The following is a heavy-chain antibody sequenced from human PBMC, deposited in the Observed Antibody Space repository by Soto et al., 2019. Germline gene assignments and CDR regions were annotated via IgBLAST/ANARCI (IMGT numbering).Heavy chain of an antibody. Sequence: SVKVSCKSSGGTFSSYAISWVRQAPGQGLEWMGGIIPILGIANYAQKFQGRVTITADKSTSTAYMELSSLRSEDTAVYYCARALRSGYGDAFDIWGQGTMVTVSS. J-gene: IGHJ3*02. CDR2: IIPILGIA. CDR1: GGTFSSYA. D-gene: IGHD5-12*01. CDR3: ARALRSGYGDAFDI. V-gene: IGHV1-69*10.